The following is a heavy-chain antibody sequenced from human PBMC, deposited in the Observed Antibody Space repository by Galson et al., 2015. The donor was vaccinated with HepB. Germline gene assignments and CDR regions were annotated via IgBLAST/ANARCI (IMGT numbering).Heavy chain of an antibody. Sequence: SLRLSCAASGFTFSSYAMSWVRQAPGKGLEWVSAISGSGGSTYYADSVKGRFTISRDNSKNTLYLQMNSLRSEDTAVYYCARALTPISGIAAADHAFDIWGQGTMVTVSS. CDR1: GFTFSSYA. V-gene: IGHV3-23*01. D-gene: IGHD6-13*01. CDR3: ARALTPISGIAAADHAFDI. CDR2: ISGSGGST. J-gene: IGHJ3*02.